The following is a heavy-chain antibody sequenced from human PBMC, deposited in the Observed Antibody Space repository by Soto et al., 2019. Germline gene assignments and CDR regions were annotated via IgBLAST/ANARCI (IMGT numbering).Heavy chain of an antibody. V-gene: IGHV3-23*01. CDR1: GFTFSSYA. J-gene: IGHJ4*02. CDR3: AKAPMRVVVITSDY. CDR2: ISGSGGST. D-gene: IGHD3-22*01. Sequence: GGSLRLSCAASGFTFSSYAMRWVRQAPGKGLEWVSSISGSGGSTYYADSVKGRLTSSRDNSKNTLYLQMTSLRAQDTAVYYCAKAPMRVVVITSDYWGQGNLVTVSS.